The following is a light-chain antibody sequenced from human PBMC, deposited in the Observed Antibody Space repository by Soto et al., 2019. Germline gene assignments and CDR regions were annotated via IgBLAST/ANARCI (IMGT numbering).Light chain of an antibody. J-gene: IGLJ1*01. Sequence: KRVTISCTGSSSNIGAGYDVHWYQQRPGAAPKLLISANINRPSGVPDRFSGSKSGTSASLAITGLQADDEGDYYCQSYDSTLSARYVFGTGTKVTVL. CDR3: QSYDSTLSARYV. CDR1: SSNIGAGYD. CDR2: ANI. V-gene: IGLV1-40*01.